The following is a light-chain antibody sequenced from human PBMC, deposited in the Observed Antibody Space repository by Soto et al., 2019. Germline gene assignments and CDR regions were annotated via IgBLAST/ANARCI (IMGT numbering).Light chain of an antibody. CDR3: QHYNNWPLT. CDR1: QSIRTN. V-gene: IGKV3-15*01. J-gene: IGKJ4*01. Sequence: EIVMTQSPATLSVSPGERATLSCRASQSIRTNLAWYQQKPGQAPRLLIFVASTRAAGILARFSGSGSGTEFTLTIDSLQSEDFAVYYCQHYNNWPLTFGGGTKVDIK. CDR2: VAS.